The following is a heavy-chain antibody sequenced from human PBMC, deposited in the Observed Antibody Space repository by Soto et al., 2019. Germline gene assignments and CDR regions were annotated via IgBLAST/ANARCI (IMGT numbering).Heavy chain of an antibody. CDR2: ISTDGSNK. Sequence: QVQLVESGGGVVQPGKSLRLSCAASGFTFNTYGMHWVRQAPGKGPEWVAVISTDGSNKYYADSVKGRFTISRDNSKNTLYLQMNSLRAEDTAVYYCANWNYPQSDWGQGTLVTVSS. V-gene: IGHV3-30*18. J-gene: IGHJ4*02. CDR1: GFTFNTYG. D-gene: IGHD1-7*01. CDR3: ANWNYPQSD.